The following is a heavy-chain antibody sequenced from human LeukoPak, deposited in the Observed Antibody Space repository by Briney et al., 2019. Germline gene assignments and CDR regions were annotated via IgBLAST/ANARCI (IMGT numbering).Heavy chain of an antibody. Sequence: SETLSLTCTVSGGSMSSFSWSWVRQPPGKGLELIGYIDYSGSTNYNPSLMSRVTISVDTSKNQFSLKLSSVTAADTAVYYCARHKAGFYYYSDNWGQGTLVTVSS. V-gene: IGHV4-59*08. CDR3: ARHKAGFYYYSDN. D-gene: IGHD2/OR15-2a*01. J-gene: IGHJ4*02. CDR2: IDYSGST. CDR1: GGSMSSFS.